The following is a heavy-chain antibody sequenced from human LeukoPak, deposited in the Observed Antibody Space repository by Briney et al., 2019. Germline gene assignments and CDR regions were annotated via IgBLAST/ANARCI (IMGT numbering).Heavy chain of an antibody. CDR3: ARDRFRYCSGAYCSHFEF. CDR1: GFTFSDYY. D-gene: IGHD2-15*01. V-gene: IGHV3-11*01. Sequence: PGGSLRLSCAASGFTFSDYYMSWIRQAPGKGLEWVSYISRSGSTIYYADSVKGRFTISMDNAKNSLYLQMNSLRADDMAFYYCARDRFRYCSGAYCSHFEFWGQGTLVSVSS. CDR2: ISRSGSTI. J-gene: IGHJ4*02.